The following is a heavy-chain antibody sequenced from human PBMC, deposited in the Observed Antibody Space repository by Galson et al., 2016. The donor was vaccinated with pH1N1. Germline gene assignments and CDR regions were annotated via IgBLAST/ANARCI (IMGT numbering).Heavy chain of an antibody. V-gene: IGHV3-23*01. J-gene: IGHJ4*02. D-gene: IGHD2-2*01. CDR2: IIGSGGST. Sequence: SLRLSCAASGFTFSSYDMSCVRQAPGKGLEWVSAIIGSGGSTYYADSVKGRFTISRDNSKNTLSLQMNSQRAEDTAVYYCEKDVLVRVPADYFDYWGQGTLVTVSS. CDR3: EKDVLVRVPADYFDY. CDR1: GFTFSSYD.